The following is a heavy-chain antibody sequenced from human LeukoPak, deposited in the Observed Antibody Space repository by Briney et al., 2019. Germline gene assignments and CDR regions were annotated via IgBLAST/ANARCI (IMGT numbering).Heavy chain of an antibody. J-gene: IGHJ4*02. D-gene: IGHD2-15*01. CDR3: AKSPLDYCSGTTCYLYFDY. Sequence: GGSLRLSCAASGFTFSSYAMSWVRQAPGKGLEWVSAISGSGGSTYYAGSVKGRFTISRDNSKNTLYLQMNSLRAEDTAVYYCAKSPLDYCSGTTCYLYFDYWGQGILVTVSS. V-gene: IGHV3-23*01. CDR1: GFTFSSYA. CDR2: ISGSGGST.